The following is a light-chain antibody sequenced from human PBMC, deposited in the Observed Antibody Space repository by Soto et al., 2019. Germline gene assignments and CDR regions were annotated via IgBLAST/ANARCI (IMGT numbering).Light chain of an antibody. CDR2: SNN. V-gene: IGLV1-44*01. Sequence: QSVLTQPPSASGTPGQRVSISCSGSSSNIGSNPVNWYQQLPGTAPKLLIYSNNQRPSGFPDRFSGSKSGTSASLAISGLQSEDEADYYCAAWDNSLNALLFGGGTKVTVL. CDR1: SSNIGSNP. J-gene: IGLJ2*01. CDR3: AAWDNSLNALL.